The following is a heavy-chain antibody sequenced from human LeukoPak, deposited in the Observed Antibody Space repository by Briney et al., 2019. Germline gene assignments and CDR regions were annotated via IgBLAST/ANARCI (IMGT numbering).Heavy chain of an antibody. V-gene: IGHV1-18*01. CDR3: ASESSGRMDDAFDI. J-gene: IGHJ3*02. Sequence: GASVKVSGKASGHTFTTYGISWVRQAPGQGLEWMGWISAYDGNTNYAQKFQGTVTMTTDTSTSTAYMELRSLRSDDTAVYYCASESSGRMDDAFDIWGQGTMVTVSS. CDR1: GHTFTTYG. D-gene: IGHD6-19*01. CDR2: ISAYDGNT.